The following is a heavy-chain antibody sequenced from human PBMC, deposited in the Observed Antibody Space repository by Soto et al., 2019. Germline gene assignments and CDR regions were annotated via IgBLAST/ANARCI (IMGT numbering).Heavy chain of an antibody. Sequence: QVQLVQSGAEVKKPGASVKVSCKASGYTFTGYYMHWVRPAPGQGLEWMGWINPNRGGTNYAQNFQGWVSMTRDSSISTAYMELSMLRSDYTAVYYCARGPRNLYYVFWSSYFQSYGMDVWGQGTTVTVSS. CDR1: GYTFTGYY. CDR3: ARGPRNLYYVFWSSYFQSYGMDV. D-gene: IGHD3-3*01. V-gene: IGHV1-2*04. J-gene: IGHJ6*02. CDR2: INPNRGGT.